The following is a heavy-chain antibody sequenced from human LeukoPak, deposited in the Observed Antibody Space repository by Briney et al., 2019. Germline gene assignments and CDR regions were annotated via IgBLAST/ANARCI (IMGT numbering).Heavy chain of an antibody. V-gene: IGHV4-59*01. J-gene: IGHJ4*02. CDR2: IYYSGSA. CDR1: GGSISSYY. Sequence: SETLSLTCTVSGGSISSYYWSWIRQPPGKGLEWIGYIYYSGSANYNPSLKSRVAISVDTSKNQFSLKLSSVTAADTAVYYCARVGYSGYDLWGQGTLVTVSS. CDR3: ARVGYSGYDL. D-gene: IGHD5-12*01.